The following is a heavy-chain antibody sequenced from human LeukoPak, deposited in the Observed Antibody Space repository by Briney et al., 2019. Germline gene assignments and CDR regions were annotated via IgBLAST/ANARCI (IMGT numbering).Heavy chain of an antibody. J-gene: IGHJ5*02. CDR1: GYTFTGYY. V-gene: IGHV1-2*02. CDR2: INPNSGGT. Sequence: ASVKVSCKASGYTFTGYYMHWVRQAPGQGLEWMGWINPNSGGTNYAQKFQGRVTMTRDTSISTAYMELSRLRSDDTAVYYCARAMKVVVTCFDPWGQETLVTVSS. D-gene: IGHD3-22*01. CDR3: ARAMKVVVTCFDP.